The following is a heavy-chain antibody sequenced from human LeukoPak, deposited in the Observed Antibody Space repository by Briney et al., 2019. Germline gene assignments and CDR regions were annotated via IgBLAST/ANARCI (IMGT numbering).Heavy chain of an antibody. D-gene: IGHD2-2*01. CDR1: GGSISSSNW. V-gene: IGHV4-4*02. CDR3: AREWYYCSSTSCYFYYGMDV. J-gene: IGHJ6*04. Sequence: SGTLSLTCAVSGGSISSSNWWSWVRQPPGKGLEWIGEIYHSGSTNYNPSLKSRVTISVDKSKNQFSLELSSVTAADTAVYYCAREWYYCSSTSCYFYYGMDVWGKGTTVTVSS. CDR2: IYHSGST.